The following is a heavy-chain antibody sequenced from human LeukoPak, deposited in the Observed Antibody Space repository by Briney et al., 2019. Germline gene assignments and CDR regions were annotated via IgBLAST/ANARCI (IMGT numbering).Heavy chain of an antibody. CDR1: GFTFSSFA. J-gene: IGHJ4*02. V-gene: IGHV3-64*01. CDR3: ARGSEGFLDY. CDR2: ISSDGGST. Sequence: GGALRLSCAASGFTFSSFAMHWVRQAPGKGLEYVSAISSDGGSTRYANSVKGGFIISRDNSKNTLYLQMGSLRTEDMAVYYCARGSEGFLDYWGQGTLVTVSS.